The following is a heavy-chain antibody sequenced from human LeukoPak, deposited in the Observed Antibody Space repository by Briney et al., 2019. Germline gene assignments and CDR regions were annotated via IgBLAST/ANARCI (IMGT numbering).Heavy chain of an antibody. J-gene: IGHJ3*02. Sequence: GGSLRLSCAVSGFTVSSNYMNWVRQTPGKGLEWVSVISGSGGTTHYADSVKGRFTISRDKSKNTLFLQMNNLRAEDTAVYYCARDEDGDYVGAFDIWGQGTMVTVSS. CDR1: GFTVSSNY. D-gene: IGHD4-17*01. CDR2: ISGSGGTT. V-gene: IGHV3-53*01. CDR3: ARDEDGDYVGAFDI.